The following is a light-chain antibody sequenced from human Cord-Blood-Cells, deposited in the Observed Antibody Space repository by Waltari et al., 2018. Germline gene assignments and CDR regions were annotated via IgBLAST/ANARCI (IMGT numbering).Light chain of an antibody. CDR3: NSRDSSGNHYV. CDR2: GKN. Sequence: SSELTQDSAVSVALGQTVRITCQGDSLRSYYASWYQQKTGQAPVLVIYGKNNRPSGIPDRFSGYSSGNTASLTITGAQAEDEADYYCNSRDSSGNHYVFGAGTKVTVL. V-gene: IGLV3-19*01. CDR1: SLRSYY. J-gene: IGLJ1*01.